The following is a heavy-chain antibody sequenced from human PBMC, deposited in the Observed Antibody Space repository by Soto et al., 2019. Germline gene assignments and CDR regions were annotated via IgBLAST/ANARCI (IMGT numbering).Heavy chain of an antibody. CDR3: ASGASRWYPYFFDS. Sequence: QAQVVQSGAEVRKPGSSVKLSCKASEGTFNSYAIAWWRQPPGQGLEWMGGIIPYYNTLNYAQKFQDRVTITADDSTNTVYMELSSLRSDDTAVYFCASGASRWYPYFFDSWAQGTLVTVSS. V-gene: IGHV1-69*01. CDR2: IIPYYNTL. CDR1: EGTFNSYA. D-gene: IGHD6-13*01. J-gene: IGHJ4*02.